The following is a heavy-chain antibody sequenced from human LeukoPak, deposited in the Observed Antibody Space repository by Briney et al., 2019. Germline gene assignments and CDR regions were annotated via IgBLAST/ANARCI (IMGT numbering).Heavy chain of an antibody. CDR3: AREGFGELSHFDY. D-gene: IGHD3-10*01. Sequence: SETLSLTCVVYGGSFSVGYWSWIRQPPGGGLEWIGEINHSGRTNYTQSLKSRVTISVDTSKNQFSLKLSSVTAADTAVYYCAREGFGELSHFDYWGQGTLVTVSS. V-gene: IGHV4-34*01. CDR2: INHSGRT. J-gene: IGHJ4*02. CDR1: GGSFSVGY.